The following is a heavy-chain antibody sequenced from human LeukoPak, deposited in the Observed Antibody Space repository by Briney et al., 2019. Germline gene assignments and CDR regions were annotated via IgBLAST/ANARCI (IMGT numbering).Heavy chain of an antibody. J-gene: IGHJ4*02. Sequence: SVKVSCKASGGTFSSYAFSWVRQAPGQGLEWMGGIIPIFGTANYAQKFQGRVTITADESTSTAYMELSSLRSEDTAVYYCARSRAARPFDYWGQGTLVTVSS. V-gene: IGHV1-69*13. CDR3: ARSRAARPFDY. CDR1: GGTFSSYA. CDR2: IIPIFGTA. D-gene: IGHD6-6*01.